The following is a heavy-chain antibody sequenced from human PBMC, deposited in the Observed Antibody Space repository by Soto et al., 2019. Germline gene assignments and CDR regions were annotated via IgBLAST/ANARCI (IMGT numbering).Heavy chain of an antibody. Sequence: SETLSLTCAVSGGSISSRNWWSWVRQSPGKGLEWIGEIYPHGATNYNPSLKSRVTISLDKSKNQFSLNLESVTAADTAVYYSSRDSGSYVDYWGTGTLVTVS. CDR3: SRDSGSYVDY. CDR1: GGSISSRNW. J-gene: IGHJ4*02. D-gene: IGHD1-26*01. CDR2: IYPHGAT. V-gene: IGHV4-4*02.